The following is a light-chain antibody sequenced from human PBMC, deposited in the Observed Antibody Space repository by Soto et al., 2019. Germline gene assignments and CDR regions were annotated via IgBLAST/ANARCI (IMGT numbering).Light chain of an antibody. V-gene: IGKV3-20*01. CDR3: QQYGISRT. CDR2: GAS. CDR1: QSVSSSY. Sequence: EIVLTQSPGTLSLSPGERATLSCRASQSVSSSYLDWYQQKPGQAPRLLIYGASSRATGIPDRFSGSGSGTDFTLTISRLEPEDFAVYYCQQYGISRTFGQGTKVEIK. J-gene: IGKJ1*01.